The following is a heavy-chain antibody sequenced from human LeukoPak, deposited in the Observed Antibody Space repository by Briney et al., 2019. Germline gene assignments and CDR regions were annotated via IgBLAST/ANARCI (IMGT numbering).Heavy chain of an antibody. Sequence: TGGSLRLSCAASGFTFSSYAMSWVRQAPGKGLEWVSAISGSGGSTYYADSVKGRFTISRDNSKNTLYLQMNSLRAEDTAVYYCAKSPSRFLEHNFDYWGQGTLVTVSS. CDR3: AKSPSRFLEHNFDY. D-gene: IGHD3-3*01. CDR2: ISGSGGST. V-gene: IGHV3-23*01. CDR1: GFTFSSYA. J-gene: IGHJ4*02.